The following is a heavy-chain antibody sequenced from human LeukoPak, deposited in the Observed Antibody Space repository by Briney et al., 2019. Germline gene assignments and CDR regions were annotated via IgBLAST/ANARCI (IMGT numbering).Heavy chain of an antibody. CDR3: ARLRGGTYDF. J-gene: IGHJ4*02. CDR2: IYYSGST. CDR1: AGSIGSNTYY. V-gene: IGHV4-39*01. Sequence: PSETLSLTCTVSAGSIGSNTYYWAWIPQPPGKGLEWIGTIYYSGSTNYNPSLRSRLTISIYTPKNQFALKLSSVTAADTAVYYCARLRGGTYDFWGQGTLVAVSS.